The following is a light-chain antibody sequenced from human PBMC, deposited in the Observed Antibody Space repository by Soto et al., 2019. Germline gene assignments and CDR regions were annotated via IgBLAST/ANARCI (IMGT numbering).Light chain of an antibody. V-gene: IGLV2-18*02. CDR2: EGS. J-gene: IGLJ1*01. CDR1: SSDIGNYNR. Sequence: QSALTQPPSVSGSPGQSVTISCTGTSSDIGNYNRVSWYQQPPGTAPKLMIYEGSNRPSGVPDRFSGAKSGNTASLTISGLQAEDEADYSCNSYTRSSTYGFGTGTKVTVL. CDR3: NSYTRSSTYG.